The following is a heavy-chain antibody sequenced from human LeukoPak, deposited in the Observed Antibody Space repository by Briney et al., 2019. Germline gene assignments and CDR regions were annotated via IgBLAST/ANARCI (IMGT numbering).Heavy chain of an antibody. J-gene: IGHJ3*02. CDR3: ARDLGWGSRPAAFDI. CDR1: GFTFSSYE. CDR2: ISSSGSTI. Sequence: QPGGSLRLSCAASGFTFSSYEMNWVRQAPGKGLEWVSYISSSGSTIYYAESVKGRFTISRDNAKNSLYLQMNSLRAEDTAVHYCARDLGWGSRPAAFDIWGQGTMVTVSS. D-gene: IGHD2-8*02. V-gene: IGHV3-48*03.